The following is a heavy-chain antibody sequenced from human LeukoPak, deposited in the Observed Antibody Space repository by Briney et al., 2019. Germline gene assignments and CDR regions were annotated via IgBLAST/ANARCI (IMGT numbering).Heavy chain of an antibody. V-gene: IGHV4-34*01. J-gene: IGHJ4*02. Sequence: SETLSLTCAVYGGSFSGYYWSLIRQPPGKGLEWIGEINHSGSTNYNPSLKSRVTISVDTSKNQFSLKLSSVTAADTAVYYCARFQNEYYYDSSGYYPRTDFDYWGQGTLVTVSS. CDR1: GGSFSGYY. D-gene: IGHD3-22*01. CDR2: INHSGST. CDR3: ARFQNEYYYDSSGYYPRTDFDY.